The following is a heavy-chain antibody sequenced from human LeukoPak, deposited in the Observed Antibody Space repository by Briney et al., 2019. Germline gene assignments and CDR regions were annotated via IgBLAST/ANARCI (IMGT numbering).Heavy chain of an antibody. CDR3: ARDSAAAAGSAPFDY. V-gene: IGHV1-18*01. CDR1: GYTFTSYA. D-gene: IGHD6-25*01. Sequence: GASVKVSCKASGYTFTSYAISWVRQAPGQGLEWMGWISAYNGNTIYAQKLQGRVTMTTDTSTGAAYMELRSLRSDDTAVYYCARDSAAAAGSAPFDYWGQGTLVTVSS. J-gene: IGHJ4*02. CDR2: ISAYNGNT.